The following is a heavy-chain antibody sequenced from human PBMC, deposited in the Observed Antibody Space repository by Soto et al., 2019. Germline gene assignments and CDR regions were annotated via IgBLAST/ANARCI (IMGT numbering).Heavy chain of an antibody. Sequence: LSLTCAVYGGSFSGYYWSWIRQPPGKGLEWIGEINHSGSTNYNPSLKSRVTISVDTSKNQFSLKLSSVTAADTAVYYCARGRAYYDSSGYYYWGQGTLVTVSS. D-gene: IGHD3-22*01. CDR2: INHSGST. J-gene: IGHJ4*02. CDR3: ARGRAYYDSSGYYY. V-gene: IGHV4-34*01. CDR1: GGSFSGYY.